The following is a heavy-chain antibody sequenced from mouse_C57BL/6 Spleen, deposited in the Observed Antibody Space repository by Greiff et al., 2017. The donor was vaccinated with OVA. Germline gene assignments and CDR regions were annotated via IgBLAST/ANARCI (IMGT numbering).Heavy chain of an antibody. CDR3: AREIITTVVADWYFDV. D-gene: IGHD1-1*01. CDR2: ISYDGSN. CDR1: GYSITSGYY. V-gene: IGHV3-6*01. J-gene: IGHJ1*03. Sequence: VQLKESGPGLVKPSQSLSLTCSVTGYSITSGYYWNWIRQFPGNKLEWMGYISYDGSNNYNPSLKNRISITRDTSKNQFFLKLNSVTTEDTATYYCAREIITTVVADWYFDVWGTGTTVTVSS.